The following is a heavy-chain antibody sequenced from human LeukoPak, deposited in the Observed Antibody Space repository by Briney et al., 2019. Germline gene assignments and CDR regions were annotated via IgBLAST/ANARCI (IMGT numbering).Heavy chain of an antibody. CDR1: GYTFTSYY. CDR2: INPSGGST. J-gene: IGHJ4*02. V-gene: IGHV1-46*01. CDR3: ARWTTTYLDY. D-gene: IGHD4-11*01. Sequence: ALVKVSCKASGYTFTSYYIHWVRQAPGQGLEWMGIINPSGGSTNYAQKFQGRVTMTRDTSTSTVYMELSSLRSEDSAVYYCARWTTTYLDYWGQGTLVTVSS.